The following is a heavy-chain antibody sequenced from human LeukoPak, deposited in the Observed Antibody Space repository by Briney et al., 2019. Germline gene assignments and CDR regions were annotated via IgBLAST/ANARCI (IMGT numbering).Heavy chain of an antibody. CDR3: AREDRYCSGGSCYS. V-gene: IGHV4-61*02. CDR2: IYTSGST. Sequence: SETLSLTCTVSGGSISSSNYYWNWIRQPAGKGLEWIGRIYTSGSTNYNPSLKSRVTISVDTSRNQFSLELSSVTAADTAVYYCAREDRYCSGGSCYSWGQGTRVTVSS. J-gene: IGHJ4*02. CDR1: GGSISSSNYY. D-gene: IGHD2-15*01.